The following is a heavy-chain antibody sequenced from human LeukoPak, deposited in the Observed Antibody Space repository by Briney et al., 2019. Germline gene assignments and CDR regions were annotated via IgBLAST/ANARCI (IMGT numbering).Heavy chain of an antibody. V-gene: IGHV4-38-2*02. CDR1: GYSISSGYY. CDR2: IYHSGST. CDR3: ARMYYDFWSGYQYYFDY. D-gene: IGHD3-3*01. Sequence: PSETLSLTCTVSGYSISSGYYWGWIRQPPGKGLEWIGSIYHSGSTYYNPSLKSRVTISVDTSKNQFSLKLSSVTAADTAVYYCARMYYDFWSGYQYYFDYWGQGTLVTVSS. J-gene: IGHJ4*02.